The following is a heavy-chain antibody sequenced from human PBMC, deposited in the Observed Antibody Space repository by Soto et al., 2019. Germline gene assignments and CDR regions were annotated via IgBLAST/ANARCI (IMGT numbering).Heavy chain of an antibody. D-gene: IGHD2-2*01. CDR3: ANLPRVPAARSRYYFDY. CDR1: GFTFSSYA. CDR2: ISGSGGST. V-gene: IGHV3-23*01. Sequence: GGSLRLSCAASGFTFSSYAMSWVRQAPGKGLEWVSAISGSGGSTYYADSVKGRFTISRDNSKNTLYLQMNSLRAEDTAVYYCANLPRVPAARSRYYFDYWGQGTLVTVSS. J-gene: IGHJ4*02.